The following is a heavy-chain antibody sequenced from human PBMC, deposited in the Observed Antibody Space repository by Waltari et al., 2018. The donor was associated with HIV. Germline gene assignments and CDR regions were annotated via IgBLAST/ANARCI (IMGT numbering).Heavy chain of an antibody. CDR1: GFTFSTHW. CDR2: KKQDGSEK. J-gene: IGHJ6*02. Sequence: EVQLVESGGGLVQPGGSLRLSCAASGFTFSTHWMTWVRQAPGKGREWLANKKQDGSEKYYADSVKGRFTVSRDNNKKSLYLQMSSLRAEDTAVYYCARDLKDYDFWSPVDVWGQGTTVTVSS. V-gene: IGHV3-7*01. D-gene: IGHD3-3*01. CDR3: ARDLKDYDFWSPVDV.